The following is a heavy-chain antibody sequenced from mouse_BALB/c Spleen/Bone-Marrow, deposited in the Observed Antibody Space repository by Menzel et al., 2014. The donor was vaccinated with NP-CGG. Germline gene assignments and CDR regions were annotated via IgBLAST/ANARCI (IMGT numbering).Heavy chain of an antibody. V-gene: IGHV3-8*02. D-gene: IGHD2-14*01. J-gene: IGHJ4*01. CDR1: GDSITNGY. Sequence: EVQLQESGPSLVKPSQTLSLTCSVTGDSITNGYWNWIRNFPGNKLEYMGNISHSGSTYYNPSLKSRISITRDTSKNQYYLQLNSVTTEDTSAYYCARREVRRWAMDYWGQGTSVTVSS. CDR2: ISHSGST. CDR3: ARREVRRWAMDY.